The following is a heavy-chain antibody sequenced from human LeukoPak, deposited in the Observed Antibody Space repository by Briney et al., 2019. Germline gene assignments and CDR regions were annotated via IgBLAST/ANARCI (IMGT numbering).Heavy chain of an antibody. D-gene: IGHD1-26*01. V-gene: IGHV3-23*01. Sequence: GGSLRLSCAASGFTFSSYAMSRVRQAPGKGLGWVSAIRDSGSSTHYADSVKGRFTTSRDNSKNTLFLQMNSLRAEDTAIYYCAKYGPQDSGSSHFDYWGQGALVTVSS. CDR1: GFTFSSYA. CDR3: AKYGPQDSGSSHFDY. CDR2: IRDSGSST. J-gene: IGHJ4*02.